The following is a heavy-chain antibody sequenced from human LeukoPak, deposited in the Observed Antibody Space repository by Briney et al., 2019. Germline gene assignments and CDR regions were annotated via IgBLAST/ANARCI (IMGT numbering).Heavy chain of an antibody. CDR3: ARLSGGSP. J-gene: IGHJ5*02. D-gene: IGHD2-15*01. CDR1: GYSFASSW. CDR2: IFPADSDT. Sequence: GESLKISCQASGYSFASSWIGWVRQMPGKGLEWMGTIFPADSDTRYSPSFQGQVTISVGKSNNTAYLQWSSLKASDTAIYYCARLSGGSPWGQGTLLTVSS. V-gene: IGHV5-51*01.